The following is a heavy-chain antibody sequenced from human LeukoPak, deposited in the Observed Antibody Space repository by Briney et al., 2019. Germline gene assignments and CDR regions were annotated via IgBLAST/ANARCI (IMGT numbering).Heavy chain of an antibody. D-gene: IGHD3-22*01. J-gene: IGHJ4*02. V-gene: IGHV4-30-4*01. Sequence: SETLSLTCTVSGGSISSGDYYWSWIRQPPGKGLEWIGYIYYSGNTYYNPSLKSRVTISVYTSKNQFSLKLSSVTAADTAVYYCAGAGEGGSGYYAHFDYWGQGTLVTVSS. CDR2: IYYSGNT. CDR1: GGSISSGDYY. CDR3: AGAGEGGSGYYAHFDY.